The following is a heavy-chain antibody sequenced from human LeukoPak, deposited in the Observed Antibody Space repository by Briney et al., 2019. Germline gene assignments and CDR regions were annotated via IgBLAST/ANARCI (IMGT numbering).Heavy chain of an antibody. J-gene: IGHJ4*02. CDR3: ARERTMVRD. CDR1: GGSFSGYY. D-gene: IGHD3-10*01. CDR2: INHSGST. V-gene: IGHV4-34*01. Sequence: SETLSLTCAVYGGSFSGYYWSWIRQPPGKGLEWIGEINHSGSTNYNPSLKSRVTISVDTSKNQFSLKLSSVTAADTAVYYCARERTMVRDWGQGTLVTVSS.